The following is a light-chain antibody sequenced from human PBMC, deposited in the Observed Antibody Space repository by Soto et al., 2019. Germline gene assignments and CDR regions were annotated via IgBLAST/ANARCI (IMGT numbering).Light chain of an antibody. CDR3: QAWDSSTAVV. V-gene: IGLV3-1*01. CDR2: QDS. J-gene: IGLJ2*01. Sequence: SYELTQPPSVSVSPGQTASITRSGDKLGDKYACWYQQKPGQSPVLVIYQDSKRPSGIPERFSGSNSGNTATLTISGTQAMDEADYYCQAWDSSTAVVFGGGTQLIVL. CDR1: KLGDKY.